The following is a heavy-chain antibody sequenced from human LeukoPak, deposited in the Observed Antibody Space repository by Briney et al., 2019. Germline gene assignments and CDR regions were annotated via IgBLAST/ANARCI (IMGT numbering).Heavy chain of an antibody. J-gene: IGHJ6*02. CDR1: GDSLTDLS. Sequence: GASVKVCCKVSGDSLTDLSMHWVRQAPGKGLEWMGGSDLEDAETVYAQKFEDRLIVTEDTSTGTAYMELRSLTSEDTALYYCATGASTAMRGLDVWGQGTTVTVSS. CDR2: SDLEDAET. V-gene: IGHV1-24*01. CDR3: ATGASTAMRGLDV. D-gene: IGHD2-2*01.